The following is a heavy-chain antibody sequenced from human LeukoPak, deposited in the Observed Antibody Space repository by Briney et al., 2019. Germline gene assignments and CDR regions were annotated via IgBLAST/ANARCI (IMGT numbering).Heavy chain of an antibody. CDR3: ARNGHSSSWYGVLDY. V-gene: IGHV4-59*08. D-gene: IGHD6-13*01. J-gene: IGHJ4*02. CDR1: GGSISSYY. Sequence: TSETLSLTCTVSGGSISSYYWSWIRQPPGKGLEWIGYIYYSGSTNYNPSLKSRVTISVDTSKNQFSLKLSSVTAADTAVYYCARNGHSSSWYGVLDYWGQGTLVTVSS. CDR2: IYYSGST.